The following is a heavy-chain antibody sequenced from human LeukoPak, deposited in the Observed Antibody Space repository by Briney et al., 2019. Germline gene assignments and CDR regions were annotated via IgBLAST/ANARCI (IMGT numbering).Heavy chain of an antibody. D-gene: IGHD2-15*01. CDR3: ARGRWDIVVVVAATPHYYFDY. J-gene: IGHJ4*02. CDR2: MNPNGGNT. CDR1: GYIFTSYD. Sequence: ASVKVSCKASGYIFTSYDINWVRQATGQGLEWMGWMNPNGGNTGYAQKFQDRVTMARNTSMSTAYMELSSLRSEDTAVYYCARGRWDIVVVVAATPHYYFDYWGQGTLVTVSS. V-gene: IGHV1-8*01.